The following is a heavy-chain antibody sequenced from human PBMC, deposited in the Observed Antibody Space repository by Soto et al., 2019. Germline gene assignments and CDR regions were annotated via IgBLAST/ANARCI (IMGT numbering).Heavy chain of an antibody. J-gene: IGHJ6*02. CDR3: ALGVGATPYYYYGMDV. CDR2: TYYRSKWYN. V-gene: IGHV6-1*01. CDR1: GDSVSSNSAA. D-gene: IGHD1-26*01. Sequence: PSQTLSLTCAISGDSVSSNSAAWNWNRQSPSRGLEWLGRTYYRSKWYNDYAVSVKSRITINPDTSKNQFSLQLNSVTPEDTAVYYCALGVGATPYYYYGMDVWGQGATVTVSS.